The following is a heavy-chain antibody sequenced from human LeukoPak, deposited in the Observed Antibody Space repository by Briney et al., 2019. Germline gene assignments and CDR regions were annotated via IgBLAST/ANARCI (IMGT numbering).Heavy chain of an antibody. Sequence: SETLSLTCAVYGGSFSGYYWSLIRQPPGKGLEWIGEINHSGSTNYNPSLKSRDTISVDTSKNQFSLKLSSVTAADTAVYYCARWVRYFDWLPYDAFDIWGQGTMVTVSS. CDR2: INHSGST. J-gene: IGHJ3*02. CDR3: ARWVRYFDWLPYDAFDI. V-gene: IGHV4-34*01. CDR1: GGSFSGYY. D-gene: IGHD3-9*01.